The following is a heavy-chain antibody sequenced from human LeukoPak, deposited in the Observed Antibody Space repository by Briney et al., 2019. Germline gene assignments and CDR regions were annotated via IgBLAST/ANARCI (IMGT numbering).Heavy chain of an antibody. Sequence: ASVKVSCKASGYTLTGYYMHWVRQAPGQGLEWMGWINPNSGGTNYAQRFQGRVTMTRDTSISTAYMELSRLRSDDTAVYYCAGGYSSSWTQYDYWGQGTLVTVSS. V-gene: IGHV1-2*02. D-gene: IGHD6-13*01. CDR2: INPNSGGT. CDR3: AGGYSSSWTQYDY. CDR1: GYTLTGYY. J-gene: IGHJ4*02.